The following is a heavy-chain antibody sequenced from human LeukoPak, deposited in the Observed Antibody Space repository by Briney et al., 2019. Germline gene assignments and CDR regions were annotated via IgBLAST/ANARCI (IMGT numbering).Heavy chain of an antibody. D-gene: IGHD6-19*01. J-gene: IGHJ3*02. V-gene: IGHV3-21*01. CDR1: GFTFSSYS. CDR3: SRMAGTSAFDI. Sequence: PGGSLRLSCAASGFTFSSYSMNWVRQAPGKGLEWVSSISSSSSDIYYADSVKGRFTISRDNAKNSLYLQMNSLTAEYTTMQYCSRMAGTSAFDIWGQGTMVTVSS. CDR2: ISSSSSDI.